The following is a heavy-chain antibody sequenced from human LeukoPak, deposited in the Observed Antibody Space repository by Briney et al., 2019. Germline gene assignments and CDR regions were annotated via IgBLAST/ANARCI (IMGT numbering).Heavy chain of an antibody. V-gene: IGHV3-23*01. Sequence: PGGSLRLSCAASGFTFSSYAMSWVRQAPGKGLEWVSAISGSGGSTYYADSVKGRFTISRDNSKNTLYLQMNSLRAEDTAVYYCAKDPSLDSSGYYWVYFDYWGQGTLVTVSS. CDR2: ISGSGGST. D-gene: IGHD3-22*01. J-gene: IGHJ4*02. CDR3: AKDPSLDSSGYYWVYFDY. CDR1: GFTFSSYA.